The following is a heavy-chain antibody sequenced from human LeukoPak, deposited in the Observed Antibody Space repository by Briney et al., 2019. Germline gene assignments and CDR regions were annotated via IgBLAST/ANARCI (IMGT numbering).Heavy chain of an antibody. V-gene: IGHV4-59*01. Sequence: SETLSLTCAVSGGSISSYYWSWIRQPPGKGLEWIAYIYYSGSTHHNPSLKSRVTISVDTSKNQFSLKSSSVTAADTAVYYCARYVWGSYPTFEDYWGQGTLVTVSS. CDR2: IYYSGST. CDR1: GGSISSYY. D-gene: IGHD3-16*02. CDR3: ARYVWGSYPTFEDY. J-gene: IGHJ4*02.